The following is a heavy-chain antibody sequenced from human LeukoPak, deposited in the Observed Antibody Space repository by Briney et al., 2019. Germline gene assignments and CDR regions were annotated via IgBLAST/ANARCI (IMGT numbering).Heavy chain of an antibody. Sequence: GGSLRLSCAASGFTFSRSAMTWVRQTPGKGLDWVSSISSSGNTYYADSVMGRFTISRDNSTNMLYLQMNSLRAEDTAVYYCVKGRISEDGLDFWGQGTLVTVSS. J-gene: IGHJ4*02. V-gene: IGHV3-23*01. CDR2: ISSSGNT. D-gene: IGHD6-13*01. CDR1: GFTFSRSA. CDR3: VKGRISEDGLDF.